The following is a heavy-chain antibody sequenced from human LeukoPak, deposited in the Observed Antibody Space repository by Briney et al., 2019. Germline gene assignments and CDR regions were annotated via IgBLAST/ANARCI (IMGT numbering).Heavy chain of an antibody. Sequence: GESLKISSKGSGYSFTSYWIGCVRRMPGKGLEWMGILYPGDSDTTYSPSFQSQVTNSADKAISTAYLQWSSLKASDTAMYYCARRCGSGWYKCFDYWGQGTLVTVSS. J-gene: IGHJ4*02. CDR2: LYPGDSDT. D-gene: IGHD6-19*01. V-gene: IGHV5-51*01. CDR1: GYSFTSYW. CDR3: ARRCGSGWYKCFDY.